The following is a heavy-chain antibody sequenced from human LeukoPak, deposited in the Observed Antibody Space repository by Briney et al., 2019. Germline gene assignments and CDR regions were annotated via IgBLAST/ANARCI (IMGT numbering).Heavy chain of an antibody. CDR3: AREGIAFDI. CDR1: GGSISSYY. V-gene: IGHV4-59*01. J-gene: IGHJ3*02. Sequence: TPSETLSLTCTVSGGSISSYYWSWIRQPPGKGLEWIGYIYYSGSTNYNPSLKSRVTISVDTSKNQFSLKLSSVTAADTAVYYCAREGIAFDIWGQGTMVTVSS. D-gene: IGHD3-10*01. CDR2: IYYSGST.